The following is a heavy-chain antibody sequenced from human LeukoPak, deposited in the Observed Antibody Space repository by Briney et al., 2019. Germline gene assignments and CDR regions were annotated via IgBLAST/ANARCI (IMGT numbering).Heavy chain of an antibody. CDR3: AREASRALDY. D-gene: IGHD6-6*01. J-gene: IGHJ4*02. V-gene: IGHV4-34*01. CDR1: GGSFSGYY. CDR2: INHSGST. Sequence: PSETLSLTCAVYGGSFSGYYWSWIRQPPGKGLEWIGEINHSGSTNYNPSLKSRVTISVDTSKNQFSLKLSSVTAADTAVYYCAREASRALDYWGQGTLVTVSS.